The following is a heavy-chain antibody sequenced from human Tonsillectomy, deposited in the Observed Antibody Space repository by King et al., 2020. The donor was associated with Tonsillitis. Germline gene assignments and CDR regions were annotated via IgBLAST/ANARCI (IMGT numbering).Heavy chain of an antibody. J-gene: IGHJ4*02. V-gene: IGHV3-11*01. CDR2: ISSSGCTI. CDR3: ARSIDSGSWYLLAY. D-gene: IGHD6-13*01. CDR1: GFTFSDYY. Sequence: VQLVESGGGLVKPGGSLRLSCAASGFTFSDYYMSWIRQAPGKGLEWVSYISSSGCTIYYADSVKGRFTISRDNAKNSLYLQLNSRRAEDTAVYDCARSIDSGSWYLLAYWGQGALGSVSS.